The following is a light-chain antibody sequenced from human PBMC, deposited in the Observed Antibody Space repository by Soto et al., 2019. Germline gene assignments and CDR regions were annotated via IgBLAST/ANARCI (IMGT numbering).Light chain of an antibody. Sequence: QSVLTQPPSASGSPGQSVTISCTGTSSDVGGYNYVSWYQQHPGKAPKLMIYEVSKRPSGVPDRFSGSKSGNTAFLTVSGLQAEDEADYYCLSYADTAYVFGTGTKLTVL. J-gene: IGLJ1*01. CDR2: EVS. CDR3: LSYADTAYV. CDR1: SSDVGGYNY. V-gene: IGLV2-8*01.